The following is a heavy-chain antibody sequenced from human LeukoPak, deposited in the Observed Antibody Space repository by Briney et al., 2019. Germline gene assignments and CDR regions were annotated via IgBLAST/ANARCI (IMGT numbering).Heavy chain of an antibody. D-gene: IGHD1-26*01. CDR1: GFTFTSYS. Sequence: GGSLRLSCAASGFTFTSYSMNWVRQAPGKGLEWVSYISYSSSYIYYADSVKGRFTISRDNAKNSLYLQMNSLRAEDTAVYYCARLVGATSFSGAFDIWGQGTMVTVSS. CDR2: ISYSSSYI. CDR3: ARLVGATSFSGAFDI. J-gene: IGHJ3*02. V-gene: IGHV3-21*01.